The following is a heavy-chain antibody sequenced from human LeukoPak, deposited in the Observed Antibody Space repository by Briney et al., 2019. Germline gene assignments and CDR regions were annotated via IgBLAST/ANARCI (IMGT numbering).Heavy chain of an antibody. J-gene: IGHJ4*02. V-gene: IGHV1-69*13. CDR1: GGTFSIYA. CDR2: IIPIFGTA. D-gene: IGHD3-22*01. CDR3: ARGGRGYYDSSGYPFDY. Sequence: ASVKVSCKASGGTFSIYAISGVRQAPGQGLEWMGGIIPIFGTANYAQKFQGRVTITADESTSTAYMELSSLRSEDTAVYYCARGGRGYYDSSGYPFDYWGQGTLVTVSS.